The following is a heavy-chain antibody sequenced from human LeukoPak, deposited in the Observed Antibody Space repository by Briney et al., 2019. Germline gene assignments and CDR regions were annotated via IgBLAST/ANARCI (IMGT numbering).Heavy chain of an antibody. CDR3: ARVENDDYGDYGPDAFDI. J-gene: IGHJ3*02. CDR1: GFTFSSYG. V-gene: IGHV3-33*01. Sequence: GGSLRLSCAASGFTFSSYGMHWVRQAPGKGLEWVAVIWYDGSNKYYADSVKGRFTISRDNSKNTLYLQMNSLRAEDTAVYYCARVENDDYGDYGPDAFDIWGQGTMVTVSS. D-gene: IGHD4-17*01. CDR2: IWYDGSNK.